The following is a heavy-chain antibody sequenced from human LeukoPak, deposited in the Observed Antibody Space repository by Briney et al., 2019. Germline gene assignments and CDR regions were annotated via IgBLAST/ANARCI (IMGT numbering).Heavy chain of an antibody. D-gene: IGHD1-7*01. J-gene: IGHJ3*02. Sequence: PGGSLRLSCAASGFTFSSYWMHWVRQAPGKGLVWVSRINSDGSSASYADSVKGRFTISRDNAKNTLYLQMNSLRAEDTAVHYCARDVFGNYGLYAFDIWGQGTMVTVSS. CDR3: ARDVFGNYGLYAFDI. CDR1: GFTFSSYW. CDR2: INSDGSSA. V-gene: IGHV3-74*01.